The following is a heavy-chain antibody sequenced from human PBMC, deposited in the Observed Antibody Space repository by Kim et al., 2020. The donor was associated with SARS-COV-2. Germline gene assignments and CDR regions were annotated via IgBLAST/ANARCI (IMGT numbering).Heavy chain of an antibody. V-gene: IGHV3-9*01. Sequence: GGSLRLSCAASGFTFDDYAMHWVRQVPGKGLEWVSGISWNSGSMGEADSVRGRFTISIDNAKNSLYLQMNSLRVEDTALYYCAKGGGSGSYYWDYWGQGTLVTVSS. J-gene: IGHJ4*02. D-gene: IGHD3-10*01. CDR1: GFTFDDYA. CDR2: ISWNSGSM. CDR3: AKGGGSGSYYWDY.